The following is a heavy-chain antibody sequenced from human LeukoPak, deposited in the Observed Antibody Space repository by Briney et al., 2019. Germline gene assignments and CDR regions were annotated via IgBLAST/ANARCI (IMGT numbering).Heavy chain of an antibody. Sequence: GGSLRLSCAASAFTFSDYWMSWVRQAPGKGLEWGSNMKEDGGEIDYVEAVKGRFTISRDNAKNSLYLQMSSLRVDDTAVYYCASDRGYSTFDYWGQGTLVTVSS. J-gene: IGHJ4*02. V-gene: IGHV3-7*01. D-gene: IGHD3-22*01. CDR3: ASDRGYSTFDY. CDR1: AFTFSDYW. CDR2: MKEDGGEI.